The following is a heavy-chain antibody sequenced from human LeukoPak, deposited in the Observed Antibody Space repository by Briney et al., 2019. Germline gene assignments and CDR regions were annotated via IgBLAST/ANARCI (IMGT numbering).Heavy chain of an antibody. CDR3: ARDSGGYCSGGSCSRYFDY. D-gene: IGHD2-15*01. V-gene: IGHV3-21*01. Sequence: GGSLRLSCAASGFTFSSYSMNWVRQAPGKGLEWVSSISSSSSYIYYADSVKGRFTISRDNAKNSLYLQMNSLRAEDTAVYYCARDSGGYCSGGSCSRYFDYWGQGTLVTVSS. CDR1: GFTFSSYS. J-gene: IGHJ4*02. CDR2: ISSSSSYI.